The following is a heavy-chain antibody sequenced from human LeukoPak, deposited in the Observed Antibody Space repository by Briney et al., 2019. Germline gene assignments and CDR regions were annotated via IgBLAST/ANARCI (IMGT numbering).Heavy chain of an antibody. Sequence: SETLSLTCAVYGRSFSGYYWSWIRQPPGKGMEWIGEINQSGSTNYNPSLKSRVTISVDTSKNQFSLKLSAVTASDTAVYYCARVEGITIFGVVSGYYYYMDVWGKGTTVTVSS. CDR2: INQSGST. V-gene: IGHV4-34*01. J-gene: IGHJ6*03. D-gene: IGHD3-3*01. CDR1: GRSFSGYY. CDR3: ARVEGITIFGVVSGYYYYMDV.